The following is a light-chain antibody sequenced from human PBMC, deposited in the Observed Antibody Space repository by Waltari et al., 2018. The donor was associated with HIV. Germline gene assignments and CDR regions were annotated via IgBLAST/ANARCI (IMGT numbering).Light chain of an antibody. Sequence: QSVLTQPPSASGTPGQRVTISCSGSSSNIGSNYVYWYQQLPGTAPKLLIYRSNQRPSGVPGQFSGSKSGTSASLAISGLRSEDEADYYCAAWDDSLSGHVVFGGGTKLTVL. V-gene: IGLV1-47*01. CDR3: AAWDDSLSGHVV. CDR1: SSNIGSNY. CDR2: RSN. J-gene: IGLJ2*01.